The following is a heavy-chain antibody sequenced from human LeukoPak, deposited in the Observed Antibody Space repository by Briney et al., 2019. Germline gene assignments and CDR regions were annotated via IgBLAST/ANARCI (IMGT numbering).Heavy chain of an antibody. Sequence: PAGGSLRLSCAASGFTFRTYCMSWVRQAPGKGLEWVANIMQDGNDKYYVDSVKGRFTISRDNAKNSLYLQLNSLRVEDTAVYYCASRIVGTPDYFDYWGQGTLVTVSS. V-gene: IGHV3-7*01. CDR2: IMQDGNDK. CDR1: GFTFRTYC. J-gene: IGHJ4*02. CDR3: ASRIVGTPDYFDY. D-gene: IGHD1-26*01.